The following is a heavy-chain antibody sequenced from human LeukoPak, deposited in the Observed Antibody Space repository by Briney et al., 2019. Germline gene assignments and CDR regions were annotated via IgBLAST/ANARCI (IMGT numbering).Heavy chain of an antibody. J-gene: IGHJ4*02. Sequence: GGSLRLSCAASGFTFSSYSMNWVRQAPGKGLEWVSLISSSGSYIYYADSVKGRFTISRDNAKNSLYLQMNSLRAEDTAIYYCTRVGYIDEGIDYWGQGTLVTVSS. CDR1: GFTFSSYS. V-gene: IGHV3-21*06. CDR2: ISSSGSYI. D-gene: IGHD5-24*01. CDR3: TRVGYIDEGIDY.